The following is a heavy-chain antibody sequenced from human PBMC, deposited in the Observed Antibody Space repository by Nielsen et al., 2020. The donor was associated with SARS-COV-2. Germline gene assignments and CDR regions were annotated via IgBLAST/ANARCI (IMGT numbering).Heavy chain of an antibody. CDR3: ARVTYSSSWGGMDV. Sequence: SETLSLTCTVSGGSISSGGYYWSWIRQHPGKGLEWIGYIYYSGSTYYNPSLKSRVTISVDTSKNQFSLKLSSVTAADTAVYYCARVTYSSSWGGMDVWGQGTTVTVSS. CDR2: IYYSGST. CDR1: GGSISSGGYY. V-gene: IGHV4-31*03. D-gene: IGHD6-13*01. J-gene: IGHJ6*02.